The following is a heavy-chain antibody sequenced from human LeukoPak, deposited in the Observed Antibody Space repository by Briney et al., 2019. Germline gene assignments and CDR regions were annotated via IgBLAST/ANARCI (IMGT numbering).Heavy chain of an antibody. CDR1: GFTFSSYG. D-gene: IGHD6-19*01. J-gene: IGHJ4*02. V-gene: IGHV3-30*18. Sequence: GGSLRLSCAASGFTFSSYGMHWVRQAPGKGLEWVAVISYDGSNKYYADSVKGRFTISRDNSKNTLYLQMNSLRAEDTAVYYCAKDQGIRGWHPFDYWGQGTLVTVSS. CDR3: AKDQGIRGWHPFDY. CDR2: ISYDGSNK.